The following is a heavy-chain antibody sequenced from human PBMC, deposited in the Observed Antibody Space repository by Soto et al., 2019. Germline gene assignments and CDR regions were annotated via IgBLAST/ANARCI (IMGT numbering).Heavy chain of an antibody. CDR1: GGTFSSYA. J-gene: IGHJ5*02. D-gene: IGHD1-7*01. CDR3: ARKDGTTVPPWFDP. CDR2: IIPIFGTA. Sequence: GASVEVSCKASGGTFSSYAISWVRQAPGQGLEWMGGIIPIFGTANYAQKFQGRVTITADESTSTAYMELSSLRSEDTAVYYCARKDGTTVPPWFDPWGQGTLVTVSS. V-gene: IGHV1-69*13.